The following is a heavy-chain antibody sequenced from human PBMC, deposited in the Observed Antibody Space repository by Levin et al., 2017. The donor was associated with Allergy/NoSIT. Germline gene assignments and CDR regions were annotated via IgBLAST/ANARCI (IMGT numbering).Heavy chain of an antibody. J-gene: IGHJ4*02. CDR3: ARVQDYRIYYFDY. CDR2: INHSGST. Sequence: SETLSLTCAVYGGSFSGYYWSWIRQPPGKGLEWIGEINHSGSTNYNPSLKSRVTISVDTSKNQFSLKLSSVTAADTAVYYCARVQDYRIYYFDYWGQGTLVTVSS. D-gene: IGHD4/OR15-4a*01. CDR1: GGSFSGYY. V-gene: IGHV4-34*01.